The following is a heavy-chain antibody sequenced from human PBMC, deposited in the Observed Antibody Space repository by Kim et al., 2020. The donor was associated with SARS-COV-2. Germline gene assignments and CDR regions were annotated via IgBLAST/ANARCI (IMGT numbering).Heavy chain of an antibody. CDR1: GFTFSSYA. CDR2: ISGSGGST. D-gene: IGHD6-19*01. Sequence: GGSLRLSCAASGFTFSSYAMSWVRQAPGKGLEWVSAISGSGGSTYYADSVKGRFTISRDNSKNTLYLQMNSLRAEDTAVYYCAKVYSSGWYVQVYFDYWGQGTLVTVSS. V-gene: IGHV3-23*01. CDR3: AKVYSSGWYVQVYFDY. J-gene: IGHJ4*02.